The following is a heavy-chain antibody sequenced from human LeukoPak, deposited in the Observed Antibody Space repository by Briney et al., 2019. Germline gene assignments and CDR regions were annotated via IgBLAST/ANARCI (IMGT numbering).Heavy chain of an antibody. D-gene: IGHD2-15*01. CDR3: ERALGYCSGGSCYYAFDI. Sequence: PGGSLRLSCAASGFTFSSYSMNWVRQAPGKGLEWVSSISSSSSNIYYADSERRRFTISRDNAKNSLYLQMNSLRAEDTAVYYCERALGYCSGGSCYYAFDIWGQGTMVTVSS. J-gene: IGHJ3*02. V-gene: IGHV3-21*01. CDR1: GFTFSSYS. CDR2: ISSSSSNI.